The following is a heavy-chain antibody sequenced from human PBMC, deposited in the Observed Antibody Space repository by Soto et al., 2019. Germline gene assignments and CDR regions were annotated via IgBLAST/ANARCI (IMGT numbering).Heavy chain of an antibody. CDR3: ARNYGGNVDY. CDR1: GGSISSGGYS. Sequence: SETLSLTCAVSGGSISSGGYSWSWIRQPPGKGLEWIGYIYHSGSTYYNPSLKSRVTISVDRSKNQFSLKLSSVTAADTAVYYCARNYGGNVDYWGQGTLVTVSS. D-gene: IGHD4-17*01. CDR2: IYHSGST. J-gene: IGHJ4*02. V-gene: IGHV4-30-2*01.